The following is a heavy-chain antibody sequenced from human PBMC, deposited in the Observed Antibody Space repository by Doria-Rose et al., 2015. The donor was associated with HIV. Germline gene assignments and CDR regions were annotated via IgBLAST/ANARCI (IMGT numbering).Heavy chain of an antibody. D-gene: IGHD1-26*01. J-gene: IGHJ4*02. CDR2: IIPILDIV. Sequence: QVQLVQSGSEVKKPGSSVKVSCKASEGTFSSYTISWVRQAPGQGLEWMGRIIPILDIVNYALRFQGRVTITADESTSTAYMELSSLRSEDTAIYYCASQWERSSFDYWGQGTLVTVSS. CDR3: ASQWERSSFDY. CDR1: EGTFSSYT. V-gene: IGHV1-69*02.